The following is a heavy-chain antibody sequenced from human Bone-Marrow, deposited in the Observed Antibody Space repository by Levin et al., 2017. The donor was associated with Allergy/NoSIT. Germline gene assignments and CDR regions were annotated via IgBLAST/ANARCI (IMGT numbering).Heavy chain of an antibody. D-gene: IGHD3-3*01. V-gene: IGHV3-23*01. CDR2: ISGSGGST. CDR1: GFTFSSYA. Sequence: PGGSLRLSCAASGFTFSSYAMSWVRQAPGKGLEWVSAISGSGGSTYYADSVKGRFTISRDNSKNTLYLQMNSLRAEDTAVYYCAKEGGPGGVVIISYAFDIWGQGTMVTVSS. J-gene: IGHJ3*02. CDR3: AKEGGPGGVVIISYAFDI.